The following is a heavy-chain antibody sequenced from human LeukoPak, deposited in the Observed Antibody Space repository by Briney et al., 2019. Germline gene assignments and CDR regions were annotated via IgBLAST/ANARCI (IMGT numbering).Heavy chain of an antibody. V-gene: IGHV3-43*02. CDR2: ISGDGGGT. J-gene: IGHJ3*02. CDR3: AKESLGYCSGGSCYGAFDI. Sequence: PGGSLRLSCAASGFTFDDYAMHWVRQAPGKGLEWVSLISGDGGGTYYADSVKGRFTISRDNSKNSLYLQMNSLRTEDTALYYCAKESLGYCSGGSCYGAFDIWGQGTMVTVSS. D-gene: IGHD2-15*01. CDR1: GFTFDDYA.